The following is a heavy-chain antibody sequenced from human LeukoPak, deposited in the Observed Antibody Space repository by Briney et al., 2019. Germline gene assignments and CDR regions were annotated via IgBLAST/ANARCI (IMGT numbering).Heavy chain of an antibody. CDR2: INPNSGGT. J-gene: IGHJ4*02. CDR1: GYTFTGYY. V-gene: IGHV1-2*02. Sequence: ASVKVSCKASGYTFTGYYMHWVRQAPGQGLEWMGWINPNSGGTNYAQKFQGRVTMTRNTSISTAYMELSSLRSEDTAVYYCARVSSKFRRDGYNLNYWGQGTLVTVSS. D-gene: IGHD5-24*01. CDR3: ARVSSKFRRDGYNLNY.